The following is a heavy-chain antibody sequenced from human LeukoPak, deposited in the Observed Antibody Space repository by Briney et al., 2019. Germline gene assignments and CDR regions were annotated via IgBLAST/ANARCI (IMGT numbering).Heavy chain of an antibody. CDR2: ISGSGGST. V-gene: IGHV3-23*01. J-gene: IGHJ4*02. D-gene: IGHD5-18*01. CDR3: AKDTAQGYTYGTIEQDY. Sequence: PGGSLRLSCAASGFTFSSYAMTWVRQAPGKGLEWVSGISGSGGSTYYADSVKGRFTISRDNSKNTVYLQMNSLRAEDSAVYYCAKDTAQGYTYGTIEQDYWGQGTRVTVSS. CDR1: GFTFSSYA.